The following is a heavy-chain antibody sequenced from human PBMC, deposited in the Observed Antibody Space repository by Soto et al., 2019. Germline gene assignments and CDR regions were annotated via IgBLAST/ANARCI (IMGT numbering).Heavy chain of an antibody. Sequence: GGSLRLSCAASGFTFSSYSMNWVRQAPGKGLEWVSYISSSSSTIYYADSVKGRFTISRDNAKNSPYLQMNSLRDEDTAVYYCARDDLLEMATITGGFDYWGQGTLVTVSS. J-gene: IGHJ4*02. V-gene: IGHV3-48*02. CDR3: ARDDLLEMATITGGFDY. D-gene: IGHD5-12*01. CDR2: ISSSSSTI. CDR1: GFTFSSYS.